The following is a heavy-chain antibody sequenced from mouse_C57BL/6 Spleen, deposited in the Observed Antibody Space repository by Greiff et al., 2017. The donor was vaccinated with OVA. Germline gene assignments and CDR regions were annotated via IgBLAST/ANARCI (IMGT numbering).Heavy chain of an antibody. D-gene: IGHD4-1*01. CDR2: ISSGSSTI. Sequence: EVQLVESGGGLVKPGGSLTLSCAASGFTFSDYGMHWVRQAPEKGLEWVAYISSGSSTIYYADTVKGRFTISRDNAKNTLFLQMTSLRSEDTAMYYCARVLGKGNFDYWGQGTTLTVSS. CDR3: ARVLGKGNFDY. V-gene: IGHV5-17*01. CDR1: GFTFSDYG. J-gene: IGHJ2*01.